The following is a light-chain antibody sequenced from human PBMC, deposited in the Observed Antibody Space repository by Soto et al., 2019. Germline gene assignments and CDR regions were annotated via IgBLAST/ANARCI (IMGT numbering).Light chain of an antibody. J-gene: IGKJ1*01. CDR3: QQYNTWPGT. CDR1: QSVSSN. V-gene: IGKV3-15*01. Sequence: EILFAQSPCTLSVSPGERATLSCRASQSVSSNLAWYQQKPGQAPRLLIYGASTRATGIPARFSGSGSGTDFTLTISSLQSEDFAAYYCQQYNTWPGTFGQGTKVDIK. CDR2: GAS.